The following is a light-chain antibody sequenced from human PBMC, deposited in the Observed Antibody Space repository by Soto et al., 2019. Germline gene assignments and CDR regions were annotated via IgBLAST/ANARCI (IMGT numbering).Light chain of an antibody. V-gene: IGKV3-20*01. CDR3: QQYATSPRT. J-gene: IGKJ1*01. Sequence: EIVLTQSPCTLSLSPGERATLSCRASQNVSSSYLAWYQQKPGQAPRLLIYGASSRATGIPDRFSGSGSGTDFTLTISRLEPEDFAVYYCQQYATSPRTFGQGTKVDIK. CDR2: GAS. CDR1: QNVSSSY.